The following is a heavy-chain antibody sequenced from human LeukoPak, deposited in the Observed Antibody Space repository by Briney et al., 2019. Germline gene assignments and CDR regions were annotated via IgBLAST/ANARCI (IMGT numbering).Heavy chain of an antibody. D-gene: IGHD6-19*01. CDR2: IIPIFGTA. CDR1: GGTFSSYA. V-gene: IGHV1-69*13. J-gene: IGHJ3*02. Sequence: SVKVSCKASGGTFSSYAISWVRQAPGQGLEWMGGIIPIFGTANYAQKFQGRVTITADESTSAAYMELSSLRSEDTAVYYCARGVEVIAVAGFDAFDIWGQGTMVTVSS. CDR3: ARGVEVIAVAGFDAFDI.